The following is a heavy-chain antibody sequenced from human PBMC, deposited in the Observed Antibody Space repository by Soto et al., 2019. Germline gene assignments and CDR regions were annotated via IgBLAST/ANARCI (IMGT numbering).Heavy chain of an antibody. D-gene: IGHD6-13*01. J-gene: IGHJ6*02. CDR2: IYYSGST. CDR3: ARDRIAAAGTYYYYYGMDV. Sequence: LTCTVSGGSVSSGSYYWSWIRQPPGKGLEWIGYIYYSGSTNYNPSLKSRVTISVDTSKNQFSLKLSSVTAADTAVYYCARDRIAAAGTYYYYYGMDVWGQGTTVTVSS. V-gene: IGHV4-61*01. CDR1: GGSVSSGSYY.